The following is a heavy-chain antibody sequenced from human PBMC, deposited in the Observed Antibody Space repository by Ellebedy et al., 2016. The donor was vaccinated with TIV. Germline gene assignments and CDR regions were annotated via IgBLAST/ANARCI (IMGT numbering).Heavy chain of an antibody. V-gene: IGHV3-48*03. CDR2: ISSSGSTI. Sequence: GESLKISCAASGFTFSNYEMNWVRQAPGKGLEWVSYISSSGSTINYADSVKGRFTISRDNAQNSLYLQMNSLRVEDTAVYYCARVYSGSQSPPIDYWGQGTLVTVSS. CDR1: GFTFSNYE. D-gene: IGHD2-21*01. J-gene: IGHJ4*02. CDR3: ARVYSGSQSPPIDY.